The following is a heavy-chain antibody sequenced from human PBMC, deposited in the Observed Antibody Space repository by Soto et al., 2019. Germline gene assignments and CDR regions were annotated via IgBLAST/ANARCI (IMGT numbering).Heavy chain of an antibody. CDR3: ARVDYTTVVTH. V-gene: IGHV4-59*01. D-gene: IGHD4-17*01. Sequence: SETLSLTCTVSGGSISSYYWSWIRQPPGKGLEWIGYIYYSGSTNYNPSLKSRVTISVDASKNQFSLKLGSVTAADTAVYYCARVDYTTVVTHWGQGTLVTVSS. J-gene: IGHJ4*02. CDR1: GGSISSYY. CDR2: IYYSGST.